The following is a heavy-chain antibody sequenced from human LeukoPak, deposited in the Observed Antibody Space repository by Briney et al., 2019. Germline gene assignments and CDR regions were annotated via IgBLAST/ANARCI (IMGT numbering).Heavy chain of an antibody. CDR2: ISGSGGST. CDR1: GFTFSSYA. D-gene: IGHD4-17*01. CDR3: AKDPTMTTFGY. Sequence: GGSLRLSCAASGFTFSSYAMSWVRQAPGKGLEWVSAISGSGGSTYYADSVKGRFTISRDNSKNTLYLQMNSLRVEDTAVYYCAKDPTMTTFGYWGQGTLVTVSS. J-gene: IGHJ4*02. V-gene: IGHV3-23*01.